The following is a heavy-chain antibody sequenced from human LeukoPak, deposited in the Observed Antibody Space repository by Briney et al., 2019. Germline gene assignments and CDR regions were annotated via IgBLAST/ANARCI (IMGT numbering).Heavy chain of an antibody. D-gene: IGHD3-22*01. CDR1: GFTFSSYW. V-gene: IGHV3-7*01. CDR3: ARTYDSSGYYWWGYYYMDV. Sequence: PGGSLRLSCAASGFTFSSYWMSWVRQAPGKGLEWVANIKQDGSEKYYVDSVKGRFTISRDNAKNSLYLQMNSLRAEDTAVYYCARTYDSSGYYWWGYYYMDVWGKGTTVTVSS. CDR2: IKQDGSEK. J-gene: IGHJ6*03.